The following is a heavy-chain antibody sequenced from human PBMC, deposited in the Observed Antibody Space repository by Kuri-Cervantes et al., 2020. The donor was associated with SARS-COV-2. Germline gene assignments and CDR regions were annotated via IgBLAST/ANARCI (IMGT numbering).Heavy chain of an antibody. Sequence: GESLKISCAASGFTVSSNYMSWVRQAPGKGLEWVSVIYSGGRTYYADSVKGRFTISRDNSKNTLYLQMNSLSAEDTAVYYCARDRVHDKYDSSGYYDYWGHGTLVTVSS. CDR1: GFTVSSNY. D-gene: IGHD3-22*01. V-gene: IGHV3-53*01. J-gene: IGHJ4*01. CDR3: ARDRVHDKYDSSGYYDY. CDR2: IYSGGRT.